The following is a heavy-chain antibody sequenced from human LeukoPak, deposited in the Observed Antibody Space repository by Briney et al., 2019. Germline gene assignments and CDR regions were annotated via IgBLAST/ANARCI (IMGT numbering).Heavy chain of an antibody. D-gene: IGHD6-19*01. CDR1: AFTFSSYE. V-gene: IGHV3-48*03. CDR3: ARVYSSGTQGGSDY. CDR2: ISSTGGTI. J-gene: IGHJ4*02. Sequence: GGSLRLSCAASAFTFSSYEMNWVRQAPGKGLEWVSYISSTGGTIYYADSVKGRFTISRDNAKNSLYLQMNSLRDEDTAVYYCARVYSSGTQGGSDYWGQGTLVTVSS.